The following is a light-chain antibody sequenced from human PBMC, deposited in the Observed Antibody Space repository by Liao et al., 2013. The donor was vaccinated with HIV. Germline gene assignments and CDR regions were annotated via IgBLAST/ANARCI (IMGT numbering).Light chain of an antibody. CDR2: QDN. CDR1: KLGHKY. Sequence: SYELTQPPSVAVSPGQTASIACSGDKLGHKYVSWYQQKPGQSPILVIYQDNRRPSGIPERFSGSNSGNTATLTISGTQPMDEADYYCQAWDRNTAIFGGGTKLTVL. V-gene: IGLV3-1*01. J-gene: IGLJ2*01. CDR3: QAWDRNTAI.